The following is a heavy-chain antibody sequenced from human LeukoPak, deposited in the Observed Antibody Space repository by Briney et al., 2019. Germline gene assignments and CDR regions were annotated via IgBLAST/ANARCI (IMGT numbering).Heavy chain of an antibody. D-gene: IGHD6-19*01. CDR3: ARDGSVAGTGDY. Sequence: SETLSLICTVSGGSISSYYWSWIRQPAGKGLEWIGRIYISGSTNYNPSLKSRVTMSVDTSKNQFSLKLSSVTAADTAVYYCARDGSVAGTGDYWGQGTLVTVSS. CDR1: GGSISSYY. V-gene: IGHV4-4*07. J-gene: IGHJ4*02. CDR2: IYISGST.